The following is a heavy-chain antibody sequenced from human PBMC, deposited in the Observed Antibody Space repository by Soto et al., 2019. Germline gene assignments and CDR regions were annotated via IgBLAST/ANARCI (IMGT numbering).Heavy chain of an antibody. Sequence: SETLSLTCTVSGDSISRGFCYWSWIRQHPGKGLEWIGNIYHTGSTDFNPSPKSRLTMSVDTSKNQFTLRLTSVTAADTAVYCCAGLGNEYDSGPLFYFEFWGPGTLVTVSS. D-gene: IGHD3-10*01. J-gene: IGHJ4*02. CDR3: AGLGNEYDSGPLFYFEF. CDR2: IYHTGST. V-gene: IGHV4-31*03. CDR1: GDSISRGFCY.